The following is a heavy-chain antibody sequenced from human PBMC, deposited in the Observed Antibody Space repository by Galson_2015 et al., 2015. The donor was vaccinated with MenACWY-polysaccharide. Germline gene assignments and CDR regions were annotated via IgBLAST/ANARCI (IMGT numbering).Heavy chain of an antibody. CDR1: GYTFTGYY. Sequence: SVKVSCKASGYTFTGYYIHWVRQAPRQGLEWMGRISPHSGATNCAQNFQGRVTVTRDTSISTAYMELSRLSSDDTAVYYCARGRVGQIDRYYFD. V-gene: IGHV1-2*06. CDR3: ARGRVGQIDRYYFD. D-gene: IGHD3-22*01. CDR2: ISPHSGAT. J-gene: IGHJ4*01.